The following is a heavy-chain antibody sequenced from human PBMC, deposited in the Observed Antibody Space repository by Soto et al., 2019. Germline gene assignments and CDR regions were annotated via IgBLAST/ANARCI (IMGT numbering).Heavy chain of an antibody. CDR3: AHRNYYGSGPYRGYFDY. V-gene: IGHV2-5*02. J-gene: IGHJ4*02. CDR1: GFSLSTSGVG. Sequence: SGPTLVKPTQTLTLTCTFSGFSLSTSGVGVGWIRQPPGKALEWLALIYWDDDKRYSPSLKSRLTITKDTSKNQVVLTMTNMDPVDTATYYCAHRNYYGSGPYRGYFDYWGQGTLVTVSS. CDR2: IYWDDDK. D-gene: IGHD3-10*01.